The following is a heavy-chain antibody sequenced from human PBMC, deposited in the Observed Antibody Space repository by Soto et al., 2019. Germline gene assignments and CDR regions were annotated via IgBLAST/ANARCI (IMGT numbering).Heavy chain of an antibody. D-gene: IGHD3-22*01. J-gene: IGHJ4*02. Sequence: QVQLVESGGGVVQPGRSLRLSCAVSGFTFRSYGMHWVRQAPGKGLEWVAVISYDGSNKYYADSVKSRFTISRDNSKDTLYLQMNSLRAEDTAVYYCARKTLTYYYDSSGSYWGQGTLVTVSS. CDR3: ARKTLTYYYDSSGSY. V-gene: IGHV3-30*03. CDR1: GFTFRSYG. CDR2: ISYDGSNK.